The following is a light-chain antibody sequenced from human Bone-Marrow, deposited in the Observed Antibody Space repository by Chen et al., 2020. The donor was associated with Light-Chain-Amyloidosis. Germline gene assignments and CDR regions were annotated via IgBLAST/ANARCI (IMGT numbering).Light chain of an antibody. CDR2: KAS. V-gene: IGKV1-5*03. CDR1: QSISSW. Sequence: DIQMTQSHSTLSASVGDRVTITCRASQSISSWLAWYQQKPGKAPKLLIYKASSLESGVPSRFSGSGSGTEFTLTISSLQPDDFATYDCQQYNSYPWTFGQGTKVEIK. CDR3: QQYNSYPWT. J-gene: IGKJ1*01.